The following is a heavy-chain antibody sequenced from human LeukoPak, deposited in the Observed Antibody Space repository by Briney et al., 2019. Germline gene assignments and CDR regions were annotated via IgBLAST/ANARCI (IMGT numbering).Heavy chain of an antibody. CDR3: ARGYCSGTSCYMFAS. CDR1: GFNFIDNS. V-gene: IGHV3-21*01. J-gene: IGHJ4*02. D-gene: IGHD2-2*02. Sequence: PGGSLRLSCAGSGFNFIDNSMRWVRQAPGKGLEWVSSISSSNTYIYYRDSVKGRFTISRDNAKNSLFLQMSSLRDEDTAVYYCARGYCSGTSCYMFASWGQGTRVTVSS. CDR2: ISSSNTYI.